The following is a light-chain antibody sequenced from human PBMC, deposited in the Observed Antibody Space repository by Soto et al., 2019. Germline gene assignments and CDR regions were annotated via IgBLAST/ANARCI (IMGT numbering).Light chain of an antibody. CDR1: QSVSSSY. J-gene: IGKJ1*01. CDR3: QQHGSSPWT. V-gene: IGKV3-20*01. Sequence: EIVLTQSPGTLSLSPVERATLSCMASQSVSSSYLAWYQQKPGQAPRLLIYGASSRATGIPDRFSGSGSGTDFTLTISRLEPEDFAVYYCQQHGSSPWTFGQGTKVDIK. CDR2: GAS.